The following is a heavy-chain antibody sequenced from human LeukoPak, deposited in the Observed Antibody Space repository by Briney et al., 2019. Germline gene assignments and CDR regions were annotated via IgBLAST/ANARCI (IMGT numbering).Heavy chain of an antibody. Sequence: PSETLSLTCTVSGGSISSGSYYWRWLRQPAGKGLEWVGRIYTSGSTNYNPSLKSRVTISVDTSKNQFSLKLNSVTAADTAVYYCARSGTSGWGYYYYYMDVWGKGTTVTVSS. CDR3: ARSGTSGWGYYYYYMDV. J-gene: IGHJ6*03. D-gene: IGHD6-19*01. CDR2: IYTSGST. V-gene: IGHV4-61*02. CDR1: GGSISSGSYY.